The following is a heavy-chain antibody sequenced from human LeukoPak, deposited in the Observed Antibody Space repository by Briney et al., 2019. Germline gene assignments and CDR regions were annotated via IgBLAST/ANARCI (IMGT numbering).Heavy chain of an antibody. Sequence: SETLSLTCTVSGGSISSGGYYWSWIRQHPGKGLEWIGYIYYSGSTYHNPSLKSRVTISVDTSKNQFSLKLSSVTAADTAVYYCARDTLPDRATDYWGQGTLVTVSS. V-gene: IGHV4-31*03. J-gene: IGHJ4*02. CDR1: GGSISSGGYY. CDR3: ARDTLPDRATDY. CDR2: IYYSGST. D-gene: IGHD1-14*01.